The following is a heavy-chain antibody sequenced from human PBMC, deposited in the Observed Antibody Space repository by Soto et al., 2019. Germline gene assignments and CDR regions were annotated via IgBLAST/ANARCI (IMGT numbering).Heavy chain of an antibody. CDR1: GGSIRSYY. Sequence: SETLSLTCAVSGGSIRSYYWSWIRQPPGKGLEWIGYIYYSGSTNYNPSLKSRVTISVDTSKNQFSLKLSSVTAADTAVYYCARNYGHAFDIWGQGTMVTVSS. V-gene: IGHV4-59*01. J-gene: IGHJ3*02. CDR3: ARNYGHAFDI. CDR2: IYYSGST. D-gene: IGHD1-7*01.